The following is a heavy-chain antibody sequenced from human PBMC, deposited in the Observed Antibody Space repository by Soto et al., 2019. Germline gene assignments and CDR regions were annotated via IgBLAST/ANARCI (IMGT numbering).Heavy chain of an antibody. J-gene: IGHJ4*02. V-gene: IGHV3-11*01. CDR1: GFTFNDYY. Sequence: GGSLRLSCAASGFTFNDYYMSGIRQATGKGLEWVSYISSSGNSIYYADSVKGRFTISRDNAKKSLFLQMNSLRAEDTAVYYCARDLRGLESRSGYRGLGTLVTVSS. CDR3: ARDLRGLESRSGY. CDR2: ISSSGNSI. D-gene: IGHD7-27*01.